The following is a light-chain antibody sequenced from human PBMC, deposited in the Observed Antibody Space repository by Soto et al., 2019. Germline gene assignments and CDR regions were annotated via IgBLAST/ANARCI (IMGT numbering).Light chain of an antibody. CDR1: SGDGGDYDY. V-gene: IGLV2-11*01. J-gene: IGLJ1*01. Sequence: QSVLTQPRSVSGSPGQSVTISCTGTSGDGGDYDYVSWYQQHPGKAPKVLLYDVSKRPSGVPDRFSGSRSGNTASLTISGLQADDEGDYYCISYAGTTDRLRGFGSGTKVT. CDR2: DVS. CDR3: ISYAGTTDRLRG.